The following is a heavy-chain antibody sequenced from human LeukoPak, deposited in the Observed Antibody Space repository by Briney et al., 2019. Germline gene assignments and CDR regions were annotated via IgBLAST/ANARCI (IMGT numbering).Heavy chain of an antibody. D-gene: IGHD2-2*01. J-gene: IGHJ6*03. Sequence: VPSVKVACKASGYTFTSYDINWVRQATGQGREWMGWMNPKRGKTGYTRKFQGRVTITRNTFISTAYMELSSLRSEDTAVYYCARESYCSSTSCYFLGRGYYYYYMDVWGKGTTVTVSS. CDR1: GYTFTSYD. CDR2: MNPKRGKT. CDR3: ARESYCSSTSCYFLGRGYYYYYMDV. V-gene: IGHV1-8*03.